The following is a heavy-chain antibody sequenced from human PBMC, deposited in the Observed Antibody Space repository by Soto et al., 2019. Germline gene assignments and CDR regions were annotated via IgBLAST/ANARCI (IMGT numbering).Heavy chain of an antibody. CDR2: ISAYNGNT. D-gene: IGHD3-22*01. CDR1: GYTFTSYG. CDR3: ARNGYDSSGYYYLNWFDP. Sequence: ASVKVSCKASGYTFTSYGISWVRQAPGQGLEWMGWISAYNGNTNYAQKLQGRVTMTTDTSTSTAYMELRSLRSDDTAVYYCARNGYDSSGYYYLNWFDPWGQGTLVTVSS. V-gene: IGHV1-18*01. J-gene: IGHJ5*02.